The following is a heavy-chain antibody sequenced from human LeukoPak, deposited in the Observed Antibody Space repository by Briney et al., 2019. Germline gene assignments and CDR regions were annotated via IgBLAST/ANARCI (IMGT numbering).Heavy chain of an antibody. V-gene: IGHV3-21*01. CDR3: ATDDASYYFRSDY. CDR2: ISSSSSYI. CDR1: GFTFSSYS. J-gene: IGHJ4*02. D-gene: IGHD1-26*01. Sequence: GGSLRLSCAASGFTFSSYSMNWVRQAPGKGLEWVSSISSSSSYIYYADSVKGRFTISRDNAKNSLYLQMNSLRAEDTAVYYCATDDASYYFRSDYWGQGTLVTVSS.